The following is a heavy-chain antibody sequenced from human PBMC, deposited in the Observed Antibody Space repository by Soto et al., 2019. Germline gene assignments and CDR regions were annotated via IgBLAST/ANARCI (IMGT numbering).Heavy chain of an antibody. CDR1: GFTFSSYA. D-gene: IGHD6-19*01. J-gene: IGHJ4*02. CDR2: ISGSGGST. Sequence: GGSLRLSCAASGFTFSSYAMSWVRQAPGKGLEWVSAISGSGGSTYYADSVKGRFTISRDNSKNTLYLQMNSLRAEDTAVYYCAKDSSGWHWVTGEYFDYWGQGTLVTVSS. V-gene: IGHV3-23*01. CDR3: AKDSSGWHWVTGEYFDY.